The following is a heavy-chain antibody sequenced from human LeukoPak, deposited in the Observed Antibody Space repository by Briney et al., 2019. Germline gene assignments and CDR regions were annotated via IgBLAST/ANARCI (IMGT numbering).Heavy chain of an antibody. Sequence: SETLSLTCSVSGGSISSYYWSWIRQPPGRGLEWIGYIYYSGRTNYNPSHKSRVTISVDTSKNQFSLTLSSVTAADTAVYYCARGQKYRNGYTVTELGSGYFDYWGQGTLVTVSS. CDR1: GGSISSYY. CDR2: IYYSGRT. D-gene: IGHD5-18*01. V-gene: IGHV4-59*01. CDR3: ARGQKYRNGYTVTELGSGYFDY. J-gene: IGHJ4*02.